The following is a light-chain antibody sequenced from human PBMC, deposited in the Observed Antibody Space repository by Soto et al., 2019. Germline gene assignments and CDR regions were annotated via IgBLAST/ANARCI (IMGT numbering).Light chain of an antibody. Sequence: QSALTQLASVSGSPGQSITISCTGTSSDVGGYNYVSWYQQHPGKAPKLVIYEVSNRPSGVSNRFSGSKSGNTASLTISELQAEDEADYYCSSYTSSSTPLYVFGTGTKVTVL. CDR2: EVS. V-gene: IGLV2-14*01. J-gene: IGLJ1*01. CDR1: SSDVGGYNY. CDR3: SSYTSSSTPLYV.